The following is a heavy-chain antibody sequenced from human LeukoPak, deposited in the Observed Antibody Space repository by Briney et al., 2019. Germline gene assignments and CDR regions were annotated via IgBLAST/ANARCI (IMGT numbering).Heavy chain of an antibody. CDR3: AREKGPTYCYDSSGYPDAFDI. J-gene: IGHJ3*02. Sequence: GASVKVSCKASGYTFTSYGISWVRQAPGQGLEWMGWISAYSGNTNYAQKLQGRVTMTTDTSTGTAYMELRSLRSDDTAVYYCAREKGPTYCYDSSGYPDAFDIWGQGTMVTVSS. CDR2: ISAYSGNT. V-gene: IGHV1-18*01. D-gene: IGHD3-22*01. CDR1: GYTFTSYG.